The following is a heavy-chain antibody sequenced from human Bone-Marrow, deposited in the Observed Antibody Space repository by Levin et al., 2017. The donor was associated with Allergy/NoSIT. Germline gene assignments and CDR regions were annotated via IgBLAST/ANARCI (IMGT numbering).Heavy chain of an antibody. J-gene: IGHJ6*02. V-gene: IGHV3-48*02. CDR1: GFTFSSYS. D-gene: IGHD3-22*01. CDR2: ISSSSSTI. CDR3: ARGFSREKSGVVVAYYYYYGMDV. Sequence: AGGSLRLSCAASGFTFSSYSMNWVRQAPGKGLEWVSYISSSSSTIYYADSVKGRFTISRDNAKNSLYLQMNSLRDEDTAVYYCARGFSREKSGVVVAYYYYYGMDVWGQGTTVTVSS.